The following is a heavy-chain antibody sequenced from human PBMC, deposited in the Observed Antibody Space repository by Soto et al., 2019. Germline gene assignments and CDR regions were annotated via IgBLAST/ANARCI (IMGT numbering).Heavy chain of an antibody. CDR2: IRSKANSYAT. V-gene: IGHV3-73*01. CDR3: TRHPGDYVYGGNSHFQL. Sequence: GGSLRLSCAASGITFSGSAMHWVRQASGKGLEWVGRIRSKANSYATAYAASVKGRFTISRDDSKNTAYLQMNSLKTEDTAVYDCTRHPGDYVYGGNSHFQLWGQGTLVTVSS. J-gene: IGHJ1*01. CDR1: GITFSGSA. D-gene: IGHD4-17*01.